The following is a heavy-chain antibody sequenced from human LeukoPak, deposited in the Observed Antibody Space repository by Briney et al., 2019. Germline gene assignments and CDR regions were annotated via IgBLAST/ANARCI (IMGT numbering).Heavy chain of an antibody. CDR2: IYSGGST. J-gene: IGHJ1*01. Sequence: GGSLRLSCAASGFTVSSNYMSWVRQAPGKGLEWVSVIYSGGSTYYADSVKGRFTISRDNSKNTLYLQMNSLRAEDTAVYYCARSYSRSWYGTGYFQHWGQGTLVTVSS. CDR1: GFTVSSNY. V-gene: IGHV3-66*01. CDR3: ARSYSRSWYGTGYFQH. D-gene: IGHD6-13*01.